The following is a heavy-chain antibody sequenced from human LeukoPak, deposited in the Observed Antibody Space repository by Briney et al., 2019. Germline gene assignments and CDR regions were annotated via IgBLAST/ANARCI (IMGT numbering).Heavy chain of an antibody. J-gene: IGHJ6*02. CDR3: ARARRRVRGVPSDGMDV. CDR2: ISSSSSTI. Sequence: GGSLRLSCAASGFTFSSYAMSWVRQAPGKGLEWVSYISSSSSTIYYADSVKGRFTISRDNAKNSLYLQMNSLRDEDTAVYYCARARRRVRGVPSDGMDVWGQGTTVTVSS. V-gene: IGHV3-48*02. CDR1: GFTFSSYA. D-gene: IGHD3-10*01.